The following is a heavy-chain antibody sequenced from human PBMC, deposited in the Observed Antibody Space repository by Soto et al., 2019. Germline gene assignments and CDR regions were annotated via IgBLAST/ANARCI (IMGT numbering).Heavy chain of an antibody. D-gene: IGHD6-13*01. J-gene: IGHJ6*02. Sequence: ASVKVSCKASGYTFTSYDINWVRQATGQGLEWMGWMNPNSGNTGYAQKFQGRVTMTRNTSISTAYMELSGLRSEDTAVYYCARGGSSWYNYYYYGMDVWGQGATVTVSS. CDR1: GYTFTSYD. CDR2: MNPNSGNT. CDR3: ARGGSSWYNYYYYGMDV. V-gene: IGHV1-8*01.